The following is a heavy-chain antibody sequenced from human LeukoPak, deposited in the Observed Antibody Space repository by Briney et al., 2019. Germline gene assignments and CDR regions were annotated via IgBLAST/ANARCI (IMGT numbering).Heavy chain of an antibody. CDR3: AKVVAGTRGGIDY. D-gene: IGHD6-19*01. CDR2: ISSSSSYI. J-gene: IGHJ4*02. CDR1: GFTFSSYS. V-gene: IGHV3-21*04. Sequence: GGSLRLSCAASGFTFSSYSMNWVRQAPGKGLEWVSSISSSSSYIYYADSVKGRFTISRDNSKNTLYLQMNSLRAEDTAVYYCAKVVAGTRGGIDYWGQGTLVTVSS.